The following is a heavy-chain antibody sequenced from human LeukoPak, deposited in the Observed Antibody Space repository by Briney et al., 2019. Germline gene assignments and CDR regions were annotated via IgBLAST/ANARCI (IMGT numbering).Heavy chain of an antibody. V-gene: IGHV1-8*01. J-gene: IGHJ4*02. Sequence: ASVKVSCKASGYTFTSYDINWVRQATGQGLEWMGWMNPNSGNTGYAQKFQGRVTMTRNTSISTAYMELSSLRSEDTAVYYCARGIRTVTSYDYWGQGTLVTVSS. CDR2: MNPNSGNT. D-gene: IGHD4-17*01. CDR1: GYTFTSYD. CDR3: ARGIRTVTSYDY.